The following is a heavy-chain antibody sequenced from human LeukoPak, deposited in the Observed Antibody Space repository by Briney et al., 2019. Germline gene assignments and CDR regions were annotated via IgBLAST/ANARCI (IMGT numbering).Heavy chain of an antibody. CDR2: SIPIFGTA. D-gene: IGHD2-21*01. J-gene: IGHJ5*02. V-gene: IGHV1-69*01. CDR1: GGTFGSYA. CDR3: AREGAHSKKTYNWLDP. Sequence: SVKVSCKASGGTFGSYAISWVRQAPGQRLDWMGGSIPIFGTANYAQKFQGRVTITADESTSTAYMELSSLRSEEKGVYYCAREGAHSKKTYNWLDPWGQGTLVTVSS.